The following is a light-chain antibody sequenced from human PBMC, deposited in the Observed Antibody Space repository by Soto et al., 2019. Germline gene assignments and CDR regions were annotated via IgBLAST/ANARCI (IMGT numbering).Light chain of an antibody. CDR1: QSISSN. V-gene: IGKV3-15*01. CDR2: NAS. CDR3: QQYHDWPPFT. J-gene: IGKJ4*01. Sequence: EIVMTQSPATLSLSPGQRVTLSCRASQSISSNFAWYQQKPGQHPRLLFNNASARAPGTSGSFITSGSGTEFSLIISSLQSEDVVTYYCQQYHDWPPFTFGGGTKIQIK.